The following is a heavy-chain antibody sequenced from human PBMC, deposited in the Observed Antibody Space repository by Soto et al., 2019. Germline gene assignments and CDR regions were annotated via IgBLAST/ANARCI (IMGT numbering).Heavy chain of an antibody. CDR3: TRSRGSSSWYYYYYGMDV. CDR1: GDSVSINSAA. Sequence: QTLSLTCALSGDSVSINSAACNWIRHSPSRGLEWLGRTYYRSKWYNDYAVSVKSRITINPDTSKNQFSLQLNSVTPEDTAVYYCTRSRGSSSWYYYYYGMDVWGQGTKVTVSS. V-gene: IGHV6-1*01. D-gene: IGHD6-13*01. J-gene: IGHJ6*02. CDR2: TYYRSKWYN.